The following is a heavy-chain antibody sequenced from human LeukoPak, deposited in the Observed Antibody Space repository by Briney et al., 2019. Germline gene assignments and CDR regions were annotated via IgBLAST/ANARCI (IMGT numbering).Heavy chain of an antibody. V-gene: IGHV1-24*01. CDR2: FDPEDGET. J-gene: IGHJ1*01. CDR1: GYTLTVLS. Sequence: ASVKVSFKFSGYTLTVLSIHWVRQAPGKGLEWMGRFDPEDGETIYAQKFQGRVTMTEDTSTNTAYMELSGLRSEDTAVYYCATQELVRFVFRFKHWGQGTLVTVSS. CDR3: ATQELVRFVFRFKH. D-gene: IGHD6-13*01.